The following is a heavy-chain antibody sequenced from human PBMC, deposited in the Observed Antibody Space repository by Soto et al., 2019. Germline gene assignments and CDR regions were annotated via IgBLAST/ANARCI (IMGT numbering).Heavy chain of an antibody. D-gene: IGHD2-2*01. CDR2: IYPGDSDT. Sequence: GETLKISCQGSGYSFTSYWIGWVRQMPGKGLEWMGNIYPGDSDTRYSPSFQGQVTISADKSISTTYLQWSSLKASVTAMYYCATRGYCSSTSCYAVPRAFDSWGQGTMVPVSS. J-gene: IGHJ3*02. CDR3: ATRGYCSSTSCYAVPRAFDS. CDR1: GYSFTSYW. V-gene: IGHV5-51*01.